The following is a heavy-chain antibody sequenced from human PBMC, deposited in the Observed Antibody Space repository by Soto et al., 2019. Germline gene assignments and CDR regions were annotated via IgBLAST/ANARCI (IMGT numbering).Heavy chain of an antibody. J-gene: IGHJ6*02. CDR3: ARGCSGGSCYLRNYYYYGMDV. Sequence: GASVKVSCKASGYTFTSYAMHWVRQAPGQRLEWMGWINAGNGNTKYSQKFQGRVTITRDTSASTAYMELSSLRSEDTAVYYCARGCSGGSCYLRNYYYYGMDVWGQGTTVTVSS. CDR2: INAGNGNT. V-gene: IGHV1-3*01. D-gene: IGHD2-15*01. CDR1: GYTFTSYA.